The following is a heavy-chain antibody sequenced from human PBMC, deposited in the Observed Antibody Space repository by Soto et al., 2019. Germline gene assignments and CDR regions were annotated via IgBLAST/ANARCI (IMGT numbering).Heavy chain of an antibody. CDR2: IYYSGIT. V-gene: IGHV4-59*08. CDR1: GGSSSSYY. Sequence: PSETLSVTCTVSGGSSSSYYGSWIRQPPGKGLEWIGYIYYSGITNHNPSLKSRVTISGDTSKNQFSLKLSSVTAADTAVYYCARLSWSGYYDAFDIWGQGTMVTVSS. CDR3: ARLSWSGYYDAFDI. J-gene: IGHJ3*02. D-gene: IGHD3-3*01.